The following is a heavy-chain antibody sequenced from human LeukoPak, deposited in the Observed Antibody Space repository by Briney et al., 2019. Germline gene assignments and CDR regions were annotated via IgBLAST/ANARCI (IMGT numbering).Heavy chain of an antibody. D-gene: IGHD3-22*01. Sequence: GGSLRLSCTASGFTFGDYAMSWVRQAPGKGLEWVGFIRSINYGGTADFAASVKGRFTISRDDSKSIAYLQMNSLKTEDTAVYYCTRDAESRYYDSSGYPYWGQGTLVTVSS. CDR2: IRSINYGGTA. CDR1: GFTFGDYA. J-gene: IGHJ4*02. CDR3: TRDAESRYYDSSGYPY. V-gene: IGHV3-49*04.